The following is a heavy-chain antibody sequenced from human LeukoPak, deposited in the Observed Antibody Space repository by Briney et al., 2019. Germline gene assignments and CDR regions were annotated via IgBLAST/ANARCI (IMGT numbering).Heavy chain of an antibody. CDR2: IRYDGSLK. J-gene: IGHJ4*02. CDR1: GFTFSSYG. CDR3: ARDRGYGSGSYGFDY. D-gene: IGHD3-10*01. V-gene: IGHV3-30*02. Sequence: AGGSLRLSCAASGFTFSSYGMHWVRQAPGKGLEWVTFIRYDGSLKNYADSVKGRFTVSRDNSKNTLYLQMNSLRAEDTAVYYCARDRGYGSGSYGFDYWGQGTLVTVSS.